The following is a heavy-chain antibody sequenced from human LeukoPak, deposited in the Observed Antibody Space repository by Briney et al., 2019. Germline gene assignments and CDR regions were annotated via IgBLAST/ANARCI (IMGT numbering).Heavy chain of an antibody. CDR2: IYSGGST. CDR1: GFTVSSNY. D-gene: IGHD3-22*01. V-gene: IGHV3-53*01. Sequence: GGSLRLSCAASGFTVSSNYMSWVRQAPGKGLEWVSVIYSGGSTYYADSVKGRFTISRDNSKNTLYLQMNSLRAEDTAVYYCARVTTMIVVAPSHNWYFDLWGRGTLVTVSS. J-gene: IGHJ2*01. CDR3: ARVTTMIVVAPSHNWYFDL.